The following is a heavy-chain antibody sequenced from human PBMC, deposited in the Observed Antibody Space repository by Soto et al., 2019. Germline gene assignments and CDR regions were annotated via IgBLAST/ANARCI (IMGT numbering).Heavy chain of an antibody. CDR1: GVTFSRYD. CDR2: ISDSGTRT. CDR3: TTSGGFYWAY. Sequence: EVQLLESGGGLVQPGGSLRLSCAASGVTFSRYDLSWVRQAPGKGLEWVSSISDSGTRTYYTDSVKGRFTISRDNSKSTLYLQLNSLRAEDTAVYYCTTSGGFYWAYWGQGTLVTGSS. J-gene: IGHJ4*02. D-gene: IGHD2-15*01. V-gene: IGHV3-23*01.